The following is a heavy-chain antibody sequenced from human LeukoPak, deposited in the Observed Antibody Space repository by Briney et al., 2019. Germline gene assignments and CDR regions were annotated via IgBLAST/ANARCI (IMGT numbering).Heavy chain of an antibody. D-gene: IGHD2-15*01. CDR3: ARIDCTGGTCYRYFDL. CDR1: SDSISSNDXX. V-gene: IGHV4-39*01. J-gene: IGHJ2*01. Sequence: SETLSLTCTVSSDSISSNDXXXGWIRXXPXXXXXXXXXXXYSXXTXXNPXXXXXXXXXVDTSKNQFSLKLTSVTAPDTPVDXCARIDCTGGTCYRYFDLWGRGTLVTVSS. CDR2: XXYSXXT.